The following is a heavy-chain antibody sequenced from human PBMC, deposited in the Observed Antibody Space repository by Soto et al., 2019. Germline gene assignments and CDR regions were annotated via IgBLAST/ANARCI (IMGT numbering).Heavy chain of an antibody. CDR3: AKDLSSGYRSSSYFDY. J-gene: IGHJ4*02. V-gene: IGHV3-11*05. CDR1: GFTFSDYY. Sequence: PGGSLRLSCAASGFTFSDYYMSWIRQAPGKGLEWVSYISSSSSYTNYADSVKGRFTISRDNSKNTLYLQMNSLRAEDTAVYYCAKDLSSGYRSSSYFDYWGQGTLVTVSS. CDR2: ISSSSSYT. D-gene: IGHD3-22*01.